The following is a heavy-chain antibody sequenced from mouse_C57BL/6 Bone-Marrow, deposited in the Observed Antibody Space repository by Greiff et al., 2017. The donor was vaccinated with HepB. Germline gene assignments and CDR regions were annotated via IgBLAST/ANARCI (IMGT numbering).Heavy chain of an antibody. J-gene: IGHJ2*01. CDR3: ARHEGNYYGSSSYYFDY. CDR1: GYTFTEYT. D-gene: IGHD1-1*01. V-gene: IGHV1-62-2*01. Sequence: QVQLKQSGAELVKPGASVKLSCKASGYTFTEYTIHWVKQRSGQGLEWIGWFYPGSGSIKYNEKFKDKATLTADKSSSTVYMELSRLTSEDSAVYFCARHEGNYYGSSSYYFDYWGQGTTLTVSS. CDR2: FYPGSGSI.